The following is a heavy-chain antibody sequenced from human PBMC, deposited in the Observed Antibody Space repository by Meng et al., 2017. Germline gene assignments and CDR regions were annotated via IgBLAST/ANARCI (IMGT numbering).Heavy chain of an antibody. Sequence: QVQLQQWGAGLLKPSETLSRTCTVYGGSFSGHYWSWIRQAPGEGLEWIGEVSDGGYNKYNPALKSRVTVSGDTSKNEVSLKLISVTAADTAVYYCARNRYDRSTHVFDPWGQGTLVTVSS. D-gene: IGHD3-22*01. CDR1: GGSFSGHY. J-gene: IGHJ5*02. V-gene: IGHV4-34*01. CDR3: ARNRYDRSTHVFDP. CDR2: VSDGGYN.